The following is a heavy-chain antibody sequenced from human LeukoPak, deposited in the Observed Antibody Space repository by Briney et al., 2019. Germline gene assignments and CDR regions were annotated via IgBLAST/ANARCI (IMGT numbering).Heavy chain of an antibody. J-gene: IGHJ6*02. CDR1: GGSISSYY. V-gene: IGHV4-59*12. Sequence: KPSETLSLTCTVSGGSISSYYWSWIRQPPGKGLEWIGYIYYSGSTNYNPSLKSRVTISVDTSKNQFSLKLSSVTAADTAVYYCARGSSSPAYYYYYGMDVWGQGTTVTVSS. D-gene: IGHD6-6*01. CDR3: ARGSSSPAYYYYYGMDV. CDR2: IYYSGST.